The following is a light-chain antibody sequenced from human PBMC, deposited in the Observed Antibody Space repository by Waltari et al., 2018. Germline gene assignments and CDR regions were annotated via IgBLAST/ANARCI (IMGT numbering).Light chain of an antibody. J-gene: IGKJ3*01. CDR2: WAS. CDR1: SVLYSSNNKNY. V-gene: IGKV4-1*01. CDR3: QQYYSTPFT. Sequence: SVLYSSNNKNYLAWYQQKPGQPPKLLLYWASTRESGVPDRFSGSGSGTDFTLTISSLQAEDVAIYYCQQYYSTPFTFGPGTKADIK.